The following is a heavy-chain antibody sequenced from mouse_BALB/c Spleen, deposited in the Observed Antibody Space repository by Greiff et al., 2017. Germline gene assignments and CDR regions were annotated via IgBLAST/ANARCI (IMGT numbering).Heavy chain of an antibody. V-gene: IGHV2-9*02. J-gene: IGHJ4*01. Sequence: QVHVKQSGPGLVAPSQSLSITCTVSGFSLTSYGVHWVRQPPGKGLEWLGVIWAGGSTNYNSALMSRLSISKDNSKSQVFLKMNSLQTDDTAMYYCARENDGNYYAMDYWGQGTSVTVSS. D-gene: IGHD2-12*01. CDR1: GFSLTSYG. CDR3: ARENDGNYYAMDY. CDR2: IWAGGST.